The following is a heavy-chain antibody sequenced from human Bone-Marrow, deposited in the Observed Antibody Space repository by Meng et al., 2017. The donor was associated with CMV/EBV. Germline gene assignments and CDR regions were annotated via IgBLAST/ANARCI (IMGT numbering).Heavy chain of an antibody. D-gene: IGHD2-2*02. Sequence: ASVKVSCKASGYTFTGYYMHWVRQAPGQGLEWMGWINPNSGDTNYAQKFQGRVTMTRDTSISTAYMELSRLRSDDTAVYYCARIGTYCSSTSCYTFDIWGQGTMVTVSS. CDR1: GYTFTGYY. V-gene: IGHV1-2*02. J-gene: IGHJ3*02. CDR2: INPNSGDT. CDR3: ARIGTYCSSTSCYTFDI.